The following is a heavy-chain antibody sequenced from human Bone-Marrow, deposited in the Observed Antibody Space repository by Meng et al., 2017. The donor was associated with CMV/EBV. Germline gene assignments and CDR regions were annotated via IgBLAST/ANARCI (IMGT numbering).Heavy chain of an antibody. CDR1: GFTFSSYS. CDR3: ARDSRESGYYYGMDV. J-gene: IGHJ6*02. CDR2: ISRSGSSK. D-gene: IGHD3-10*01. Sequence: GGSLRLSCVVSGFTFSSYSMTWVRQTPGKGPEWVSYISRSGSSKYYADSVKGRFSISRDNAKNSLDLQMNSLRAEDTAVYYCARDSRESGYYYGMDVWGQGTTVTVSS. V-gene: IGHV3-48*04.